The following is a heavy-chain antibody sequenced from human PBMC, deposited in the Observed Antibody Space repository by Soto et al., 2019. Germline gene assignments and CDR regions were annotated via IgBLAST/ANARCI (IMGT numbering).Heavy chain of an antibody. CDR3: ARGRGGRAHAFDI. CDR2: INHSGST. D-gene: IGHD2-15*01. Sequence: SETLSLTCAVYGGSFSGYYWSWIRQPPGKGLEWIGEINHSGSTNYNPSLKSRVTISVDTSKNQFSLKLSSVTAADTAVYYCARGRGGRAHAFDISGQGTMVPVSS. J-gene: IGHJ3*02. V-gene: IGHV4-34*01. CDR1: GGSFSGYY.